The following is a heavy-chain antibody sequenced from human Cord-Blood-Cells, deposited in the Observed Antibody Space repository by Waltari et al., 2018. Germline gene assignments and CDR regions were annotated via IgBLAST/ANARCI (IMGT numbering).Heavy chain of an antibody. V-gene: IGHV4-38-2*02. Sequence: QVQLQESGPGLVKPSETLSLTCTVSGYSIRRGYYWGWIRQPPGKGMEWIGSICNSGSTYYNPSLKSRVTISIDTSKNQFSLKLSSVTAADTAVYYCARGVWSGYYTMWGQGTLVTVSS. D-gene: IGHD3-3*01. J-gene: IGHJ4*02. CDR2: ICNSGST. CDR3: ARGVWSGYYTM. CDR1: GYSIRRGYY.